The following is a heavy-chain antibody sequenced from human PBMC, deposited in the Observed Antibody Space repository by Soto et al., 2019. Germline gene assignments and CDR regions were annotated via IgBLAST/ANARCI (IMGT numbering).Heavy chain of an antibody. CDR3: ARPKRSGYDRGDSYYHTMDV. J-gene: IGHJ6*02. V-gene: IGHV1-69*06. D-gene: IGHD3-3*01. CDR2: ILPMFGAG. CDR1: GGTSSNCV. Sequence: QVQLVQSGTEVKKSGSSVKVSCRASGGTSSNCVITWVRQVPGQGRAWLGGILPMFGAGKYAQKFQDRLIITADRSTQTDAMELGSLRAEDTAVYYCARPKRSGYDRGDSYYHTMDVWGPGTTVTVS.